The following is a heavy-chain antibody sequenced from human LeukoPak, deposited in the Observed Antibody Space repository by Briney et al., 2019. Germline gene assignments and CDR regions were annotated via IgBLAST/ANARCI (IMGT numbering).Heavy chain of an antibody. CDR2: ISSSSSYI. CDR1: GFTFSSYS. V-gene: IGHV3-21*01. CDR3: ARGGNYYDSSGYFIDY. Sequence: GGSLRLSCAASGFTFSSYSMNWVRQAPGKGLEGVSSISSSSSYIYYADSVKGRFTISRDNAKSSLYLQMNSLRAEDTAVYYCARGGNYYDSSGYFIDYWGQGTLVTVSP. D-gene: IGHD3-22*01. J-gene: IGHJ4*02.